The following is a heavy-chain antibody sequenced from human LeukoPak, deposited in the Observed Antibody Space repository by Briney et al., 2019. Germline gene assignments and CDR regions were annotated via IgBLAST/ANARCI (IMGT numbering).Heavy chain of an antibody. J-gene: IGHJ5*02. CDR2: INPNSGGT. CDR3: ARGGCSGGGCYRWFDP. D-gene: IGHD2-15*01. V-gene: IGHV1-2*02. CDR1: GYTFTGYY. Sequence: GASVKVPCKASGYTFTGYYMHWVRQAPGQGLEWMGWINPNSGGTNYAQKFQGRVTMTRDTSISTAYMELSRLRSDDTAVYYCARGGCSGGGCYRWFDPWGQGTLVTVSS.